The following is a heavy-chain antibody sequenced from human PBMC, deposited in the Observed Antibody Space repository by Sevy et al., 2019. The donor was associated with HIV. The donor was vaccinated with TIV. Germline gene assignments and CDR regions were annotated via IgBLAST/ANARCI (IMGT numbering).Heavy chain of an antibody. D-gene: IGHD6-19*01. CDR3: AKAGGGWNYFDY. CDR1: GFTFDNYA. Sequence: GSLRLSCAASGFTFDNYAMTWVRQTPGKGLEWVSTLDNSGDNTYNTDSVKGRFTISRDNSKNTVYLQMDSLRAEDTAIYYCAKAGGGWNYFDYSGQGTLVTVSS. CDR2: LDNSGDNT. J-gene: IGHJ4*02. V-gene: IGHV3-23*01.